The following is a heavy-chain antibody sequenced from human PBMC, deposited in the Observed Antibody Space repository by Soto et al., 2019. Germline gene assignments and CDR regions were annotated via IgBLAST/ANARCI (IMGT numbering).Heavy chain of an antibody. CDR2: ISGSGGST. D-gene: IGHD6-13*01. J-gene: IGHJ4*02. V-gene: IGHV3-23*01. CDR1: GITFRSYG. CDR3: AQTELGLFDY. Sequence: EVQLLESGGGLVQPGGSLRLSCAASGITFRSYGMSWVRQAPGKGLEWVSTISGSGGSTYYADSVKGRFTPSRDNSKNTLDVQTNGLRAEDTAVYYCAQTELGLFDYWGQGTLVTVSS.